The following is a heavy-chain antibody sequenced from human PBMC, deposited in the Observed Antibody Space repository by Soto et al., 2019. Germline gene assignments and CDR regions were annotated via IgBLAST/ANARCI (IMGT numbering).Heavy chain of an antibody. CDR3: ARGGPMVRGPSDV. V-gene: IGHV1-2*04. D-gene: IGHD3-10*01. J-gene: IGHJ6*02. CDR1: GYTFTGYY. CDR2: INPNSGGT. Sequence: VASVKVSCKASGYTFTGYYMHWVRQAPGQGLEWMGWINPNSGGTNYAQKFQGWVTMTRDTSISTAYMELSRLRSDDTAVYYCARGGPMVRGPSDVWGQGTTVTVSS.